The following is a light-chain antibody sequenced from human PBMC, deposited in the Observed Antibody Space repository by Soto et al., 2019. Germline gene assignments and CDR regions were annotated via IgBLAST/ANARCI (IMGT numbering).Light chain of an antibody. CDR1: QSVSSSY. CDR2: AAS. CDR3: QQYGSSPWT. Sequence: EIVLTQSPGTLSLSPGERATLSCRASQSVSSSYLAWYQQKPGQAPRLLIYAASRRATGIPDRFSGSGSGTDFTLTISRLEPEDFAVYYCQQYGSSPWTFGQGTKVEI. J-gene: IGKJ1*01. V-gene: IGKV3-20*01.